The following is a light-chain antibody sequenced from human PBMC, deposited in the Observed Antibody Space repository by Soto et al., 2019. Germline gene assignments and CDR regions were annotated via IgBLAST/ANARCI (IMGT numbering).Light chain of an antibody. CDR2: EVT. CDR1: RSDVGSYTL. Sequence: QSALTQPASVSGSPGQSITIPCTGTRSDVGSYTLVSWYQQHPGQAPKLIIYEVTKRPSGVSFRLSGSKSGNTASLIISGLQAEDEADYYCSSYAGSTAVVVFGGGTKLTVL. J-gene: IGLJ2*01. V-gene: IGLV2-23*02. CDR3: SSYAGSTAVVV.